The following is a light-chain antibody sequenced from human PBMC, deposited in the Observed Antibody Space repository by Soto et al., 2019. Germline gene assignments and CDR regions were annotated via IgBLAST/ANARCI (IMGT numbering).Light chain of an antibody. V-gene: IGLV2-23*01. CDR2: EGS. CDR3: CSYAGSSTSYV. J-gene: IGLJ1*01. CDR1: SSDVGSYNL. Sequence: QSVLTQPASVSGSPGQSITISCTGTSSDVGSYNLVSWYQQHPGKAPKLMIYEGSKRPSGVSNRFSGSKSGNTASLTIAGLQAEDEADYYCCSYAGSSTSYVFGTGTMVTVL.